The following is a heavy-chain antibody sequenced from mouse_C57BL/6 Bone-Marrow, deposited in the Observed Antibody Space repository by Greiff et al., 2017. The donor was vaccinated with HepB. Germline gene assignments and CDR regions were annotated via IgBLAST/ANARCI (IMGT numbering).Heavy chain of an antibody. Sequence: EVQRVESGGGLVKPGGSLKLSCAASGFTFSDYGMHWVRQAPEKGLEWVAYISSGSSTIYYADTVKGRFTISRDNAKNTLFLQMTSLRSEDTAMYYCARRAIYYDYDGGFAHWGQGTLVTVSA. V-gene: IGHV5-17*01. D-gene: IGHD2-4*01. CDR3: ARRAIYYDYDGGFAH. CDR2: ISSGSSTI. CDR1: GFTFSDYG. J-gene: IGHJ3*01.